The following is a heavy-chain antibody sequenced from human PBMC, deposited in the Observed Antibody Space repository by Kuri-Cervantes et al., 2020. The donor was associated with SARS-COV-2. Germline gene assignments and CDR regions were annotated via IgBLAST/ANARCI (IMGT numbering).Heavy chain of an antibody. V-gene: IGHV3-7*03. CDR2: IKQDGSEK. J-gene: IGHJ6*02. D-gene: IGHD3-10*01. CDR3: ASMVRGNYGMDV. Sequence: ETLSLTCTVSGGSISSYYWSWVRQAPGKGLEWVANIKQDGSEKYYVDSVKGRFTISRDNSKNTLYLQMNSLRAEDTAVYYCASMVRGNYGMDVWGQGTTVTVSS. CDR1: GGSISSYY.